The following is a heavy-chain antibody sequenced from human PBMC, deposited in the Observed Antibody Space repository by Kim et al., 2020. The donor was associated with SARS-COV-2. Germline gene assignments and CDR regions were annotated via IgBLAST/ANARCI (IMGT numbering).Heavy chain of an antibody. CDR2: T. J-gene: IGHJ4*02. V-gene: IGHV3-72*01. D-gene: IGHD1-26*01. CDR3: TRDNMGSYDY. Sequence: TEYSAFLKVRFTISRDDARNSLYLQMYSLKTEDTAVYYCTRDNMGSYDYWGQGTLLTVSS.